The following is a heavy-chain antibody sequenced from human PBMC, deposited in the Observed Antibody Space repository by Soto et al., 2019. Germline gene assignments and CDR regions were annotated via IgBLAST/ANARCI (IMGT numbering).Heavy chain of an antibody. CDR2: ISGSGGST. CDR3: AKDSGCGYSYGYCLGYYYYGMDV. J-gene: IGHJ6*02. Sequence: PGGSLRLSCAASGFTFSSYAMSWVRQAPGKGLEWVSAISGSGGSTYYADSVKGRFTISRDNSKNTLYLQMNSLRAEDTAVYYCAKDSGCGYSYGYCLGYYYYGMDVWGQGTTVTVSS. D-gene: IGHD5-18*01. CDR1: GFTFSSYA. V-gene: IGHV3-23*01.